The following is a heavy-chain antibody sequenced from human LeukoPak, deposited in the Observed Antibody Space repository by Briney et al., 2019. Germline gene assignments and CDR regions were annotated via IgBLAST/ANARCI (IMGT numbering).Heavy chain of an antibody. J-gene: IGHJ3*02. V-gene: IGHV4-61*01. D-gene: IGHD1-26*01. CDR2: IYYSGST. CDR1: GGSVSSGSYY. Sequence: PSETLSLTCTVSGGSVSSGSYYWSWIRQPPGKGLEWIGYIYYSGSTNYNPSLKSRVTISVDTSKNQFSLKLSSVTAADTAVYYCASVLGGSFLAFDIWGQGTMVTVSS. CDR3: ASVLGGSFLAFDI.